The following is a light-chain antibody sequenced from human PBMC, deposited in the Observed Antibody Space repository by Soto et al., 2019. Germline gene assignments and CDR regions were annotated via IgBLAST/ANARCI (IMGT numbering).Light chain of an antibody. Sequence: QSVLTQPASVSGSPGQSITISCTGTSSDVGSDNLVSWCQQHPGKAPKFMIYEVSKRPSGVSNRFSGSKSGNTASLTISGLQAEDEADYYCCSYAGTSTYVFGTGTKVTVL. CDR3: CSYAGTSTYV. CDR1: SSDVGSDNL. V-gene: IGLV2-23*02. J-gene: IGLJ1*01. CDR2: EVS.